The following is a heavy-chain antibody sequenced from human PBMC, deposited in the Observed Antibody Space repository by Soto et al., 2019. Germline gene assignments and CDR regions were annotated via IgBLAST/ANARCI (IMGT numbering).Heavy chain of an antibody. CDR1: GGTFSSYA. Sequence: ASVKGSCKASGGTFSSYAIGWVRQAPGQGLEWMGGIIPISETTNYAQKFQGRVTITADESKSTAYMELSSLRSEDTAVYYCARSQGSSTSLEIYYYYYYGMDVWGQGTTVTVSS. CDR2: IIPISETT. D-gene: IGHD2-2*01. J-gene: IGHJ6*02. V-gene: IGHV1-69*13. CDR3: ARSQGSSTSLEIYYYYYYGMDV.